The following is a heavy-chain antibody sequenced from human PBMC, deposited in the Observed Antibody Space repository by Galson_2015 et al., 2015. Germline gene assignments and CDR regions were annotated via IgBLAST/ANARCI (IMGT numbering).Heavy chain of an antibody. V-gene: IGHV4-31*03. Sequence: TLSLTCTVSGGSIGSGGYYYSWIRQHPGKGLEWIGYISNSGSTYYDPSLKSRVTISLDTSKTHFSLKLTSVTAADTAVYYWARGPDCSSTNCYPPYYSYYGMDVWGQGTTVTVSS. CDR2: ISNSGST. D-gene: IGHD2-2*01. CDR3: ARGPDCSSTNCYPPYYSYYGMDV. CDR1: GGSIGSGGYY. J-gene: IGHJ6*02.